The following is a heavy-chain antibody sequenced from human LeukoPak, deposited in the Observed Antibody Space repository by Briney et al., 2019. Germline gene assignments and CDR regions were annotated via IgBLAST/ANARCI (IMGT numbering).Heavy chain of an antibody. CDR1: GFTFSSYG. V-gene: IGHV3-30*18. CDR2: ISYDGSNK. J-gene: IGHJ4*02. CDR3: AKDPGDLTLPVDY. Sequence: GGSLRLSCAASGFTFSSYGMHWVRQAPGKGLEWVAVISYDGSNKYYADSVKGRFTISRDNSKNTLYLQMNSLRAEDTAVYYRAKDPGDLTLPVDYWGQGTLVTVSS. D-gene: IGHD4-17*01.